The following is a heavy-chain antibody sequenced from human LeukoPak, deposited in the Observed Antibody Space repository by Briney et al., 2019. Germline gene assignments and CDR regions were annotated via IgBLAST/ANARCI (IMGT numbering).Heavy chain of an antibody. CDR1: GGSISSSSYY. Sequence: SSETLSLTCTVSGGSISSSSYYWGWIRQPPGKGLAWIGSISYRGSTYYNPSLKSRVTISVDTSKNQFSLKLTSVTAADTAVYYCARRRPAANPYYFDYWGQGTLVTVSS. V-gene: IGHV4-39*01. D-gene: IGHD2-2*01. CDR3: ARRRPAANPYYFDY. CDR2: ISYRGST. J-gene: IGHJ4*02.